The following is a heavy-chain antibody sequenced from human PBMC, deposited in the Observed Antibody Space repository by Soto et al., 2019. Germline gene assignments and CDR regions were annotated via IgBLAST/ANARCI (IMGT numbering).Heavy chain of an antibody. D-gene: IGHD3-10*01. J-gene: IGHJ4*01. Sequence: QVQLVQSGAEVKKPGSSVNVSCKASGGTFNNHLISWVRQAPGQGLEWMGTIIPLFGTLNYAQKLQGRVTLSADRSTSTAYMELSSLRSDDTAVYYCASGSLYGSGSYPADYWGQGTLVTVSS. V-gene: IGHV1-69*08. CDR1: GGTFNNHL. CDR3: ASGSLYGSGSYPADY. CDR2: IIPLFGTL.